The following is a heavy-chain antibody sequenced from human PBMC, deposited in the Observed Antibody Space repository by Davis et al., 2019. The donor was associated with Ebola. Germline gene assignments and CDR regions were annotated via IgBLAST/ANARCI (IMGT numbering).Heavy chain of an antibody. D-gene: IGHD4-17*01. V-gene: IGHV1-46*01. CDR1: GYTFTSYD. CDR2: INPSGGST. Sequence: ASVKVSCKASGYTFTSYDINWVRQATGQGLEWMGIINPSGGSTSYAQKFQGRVTMTRDTSTSTAYMELRSRRSDETAVYYCAREYGDYGSLYYYGMDVWGQGTTVTVSS. J-gene: IGHJ6*02. CDR3: AREYGDYGSLYYYGMDV.